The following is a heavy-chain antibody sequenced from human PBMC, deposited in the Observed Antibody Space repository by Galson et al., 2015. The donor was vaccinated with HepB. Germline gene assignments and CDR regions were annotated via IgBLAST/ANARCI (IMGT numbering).Heavy chain of an antibody. V-gene: IGHV3-21*01. J-gene: IGHJ4*02. Sequence: SLRLSCAAFGFTFSSYSMYWVRQAPGKGLEWVSSISSSSSYIYYADSVKGRFTISRDNAKNSLYLQMNSLGAEDTAVYYCAREGVWCSSTSCLMGLAYWGQGTLVTVSS. CDR2: ISSSSSYI. CDR3: AREGVWCSSTSCLMGLAY. CDR1: GFTFSSYS. D-gene: IGHD2-2*01.